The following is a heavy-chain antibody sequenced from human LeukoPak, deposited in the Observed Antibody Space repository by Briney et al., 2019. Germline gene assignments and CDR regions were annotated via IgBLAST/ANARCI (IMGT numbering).Heavy chain of an antibody. V-gene: IGHV3-53*01. Sequence: PGGSLRLSCAASGFIVSGTYMTWVRQAPGKGLECVSIIYSGGDTYYTDSVKGRFTISRDNSKNTLYLQMNSLRAEDTAVYYCARRAGSYSHSYDYWGQGTLVTVSS. CDR1: GFIVSGTY. J-gene: IGHJ4*02. CDR3: ARRAGSYSHSYDY. D-gene: IGHD2-15*01. CDR2: IYSGGDT.